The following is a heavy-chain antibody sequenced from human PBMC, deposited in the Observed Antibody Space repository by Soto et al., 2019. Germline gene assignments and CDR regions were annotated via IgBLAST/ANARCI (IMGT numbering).Heavy chain of an antibody. CDR1: GFTFSSYA. CDR3: ARDREERMGWGAYFDY. V-gene: IGHV3-23*01. CDR2: ISGSGGST. D-gene: IGHD3-16*01. Sequence: EVQLLESGGGLVQPGGSLRLSCAASGFTFSSYAMSWVRQAPGKGLEWVSAISGSGGSTYYADSVEGRFIVSRDISKNTLFLQMNSLRAEDTAVYYCARDREERMGWGAYFDYWGQGTLVTVSS. J-gene: IGHJ4*02.